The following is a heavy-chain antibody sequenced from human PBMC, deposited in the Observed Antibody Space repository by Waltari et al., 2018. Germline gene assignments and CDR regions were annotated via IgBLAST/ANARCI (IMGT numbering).Heavy chain of an antibody. Sequence: QVQLVQSGAEVKKPGSSVKVSCKASGGTFSSYAISWVRQAPGQGLEWMGGISPILGIANYAQKFQGRVTITADESTSTAYMELSSLRSEDTAVYYCASLKGDYYDSSGSDYWGQGTLVTVSS. CDR1: GGTFSSYA. V-gene: IGHV1-69*04. D-gene: IGHD3-22*01. CDR2: ISPILGIA. J-gene: IGHJ4*02. CDR3: ASLKGDYYDSSGSDY.